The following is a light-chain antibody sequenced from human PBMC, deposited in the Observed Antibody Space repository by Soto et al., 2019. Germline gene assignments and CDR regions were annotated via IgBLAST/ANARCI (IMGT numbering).Light chain of an antibody. V-gene: IGKV3-20*01. J-gene: IGKJ1*01. Sequence: EIVLTQSPGTLSLSPGERATLSCRASQSVSSSYLAWYQQKPGQAPRLLIFGASTRAIGIPDRFSGSGSGTDFILTINRLEPEDFAVYYCQQYGSSPWTFGQGTKVEIK. CDR2: GAS. CDR1: QSVSSSY. CDR3: QQYGSSPWT.